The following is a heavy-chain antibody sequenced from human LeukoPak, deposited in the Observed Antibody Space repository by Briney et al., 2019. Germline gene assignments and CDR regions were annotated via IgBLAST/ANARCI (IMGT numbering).Heavy chain of an antibody. CDR3: ARDHMSSGWCIRFDF. CDR2: ISYDGSNK. J-gene: IGHJ4*02. Sequence: PGGSLRLSCAASRSTFSSYAMHWVRQAPAKGLEWVAVISYDGSNKYYADSVKGRFTISRDNSKNTLYLQMNSLRAEDTAIYYCARDHMSSGWCIRFDFWGQGTLVTVSS. D-gene: IGHD6-19*01. V-gene: IGHV3-30*04. CDR1: RSTFSSYA.